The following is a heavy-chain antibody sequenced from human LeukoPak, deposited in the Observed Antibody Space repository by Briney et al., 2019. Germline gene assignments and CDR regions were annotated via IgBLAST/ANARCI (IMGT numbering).Heavy chain of an antibody. CDR1: GGSISSSSYY. J-gene: IGHJ3*02. Sequence: PSETLSLTCTVSGGSISSSSYYWGWIRQPPGKGLEWIGYIYYSGSTNYNPSLKSRVTTSVDTSKNQFSLKLSSVTAADTAVYFCARAGLFDSSAYPYDAFDIWGQGTMVTVSS. CDR3: ARAGLFDSSAYPYDAFDI. CDR2: IYYSGST. V-gene: IGHV4-61*05. D-gene: IGHD3-22*01.